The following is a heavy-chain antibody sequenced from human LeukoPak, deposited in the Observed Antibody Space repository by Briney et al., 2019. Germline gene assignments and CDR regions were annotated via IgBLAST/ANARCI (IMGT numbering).Heavy chain of an antibody. D-gene: IGHD2-8*01. V-gene: IGHV3-30*02. CDR2: AGNDGRIK. J-gene: IGHJ5*02. Sequence: GGSLRLSCAASGFTFTTRGMHWVRQAPGKGPQWVAFAGNDGRIKYDENSVEGRFTISRDNSKNTLYLQMNSLRPEDTAVYYCATTEGVTDKWLDPWGQGTQVTVSS. CDR3: ATTEGVTDKWLDP. CDR1: GFTFTTRG.